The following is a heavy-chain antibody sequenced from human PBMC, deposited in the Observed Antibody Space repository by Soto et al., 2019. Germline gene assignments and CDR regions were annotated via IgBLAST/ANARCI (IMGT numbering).Heavy chain of an antibody. CDR2: ISAYNGNT. CDR1: GYTFTSYG. CDR3: AIVVGALGHWFDP. D-gene: IGHD1-26*01. J-gene: IGHJ5*02. V-gene: IGHV1-18*01. Sequence: QVQLVQSGGEVKKPGASVKVSCKASGYTFTSYGISWVRQAPGQGLEWLGRISAYNGNTNYAQKLQGSVTMTTDTSPSTGYMERSSLRSDDTAVYYWAIVVGALGHWFDPWGQGTLVTVSS.